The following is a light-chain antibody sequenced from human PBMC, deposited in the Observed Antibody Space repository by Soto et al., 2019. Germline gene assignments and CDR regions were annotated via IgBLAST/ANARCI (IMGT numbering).Light chain of an antibody. CDR2: ATS. Sequence: DIQMTQTPSSLSASVGDRVNITCRASQTVSSYLNWYQQKPGTVPKLLIYATSNLQSGVPSRFSGRGFGTDFTLTISSLQPEDFATYYCQQSVITPSFGQGRLLETK. J-gene: IGKJ5*01. CDR3: QQSVITPS. CDR1: QTVSSY. V-gene: IGKV1-39*01.